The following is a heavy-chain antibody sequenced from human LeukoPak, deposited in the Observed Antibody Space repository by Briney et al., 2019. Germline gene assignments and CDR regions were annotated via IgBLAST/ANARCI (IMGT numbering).Heavy chain of an antibody. D-gene: IGHD2-2*01. CDR3: AKSNGYGVVDI. J-gene: IGHJ3*02. V-gene: IGHV4-34*01. Sequence: PSETLSLTCAVYGGSFSGYYWSWIRQPPGKGLEWIGEINHSGSTNYNPSLKSRVTISVDTSKNQFSLKLSSVTAADTAVYYCAKSNGYGVVDIWGQGTMVTVSS. CDR2: INHSGST. CDR1: GGSFSGYY.